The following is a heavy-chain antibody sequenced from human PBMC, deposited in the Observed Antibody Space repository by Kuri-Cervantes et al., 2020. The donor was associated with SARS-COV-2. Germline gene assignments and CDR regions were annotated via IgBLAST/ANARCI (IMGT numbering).Heavy chain of an antibody. Sequence: LSLTCAASGFTFSGHWIHWVRQAPGKGLVWVSRINPDGSYTNNADSVKGRFTLSRDNSKNTLYLQMNSLRAEDTAVYYCATTDYYDSSGLDYWGQGTLVTVSS. CDR1: GFTFSGHW. CDR3: ATTDYYDSSGLDY. V-gene: IGHV3-74*01. CDR2: INPDGSYT. D-gene: IGHD3-22*01. J-gene: IGHJ4*02.